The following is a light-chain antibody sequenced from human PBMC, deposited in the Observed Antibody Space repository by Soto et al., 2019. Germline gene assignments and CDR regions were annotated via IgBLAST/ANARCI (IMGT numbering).Light chain of an antibody. Sequence: VVLTQSPATLSLSPGERATLSCRTSLSVSSNLAWYQQKPGQAPRLLIYDASNRATGIPDRFSGSGSGTDFTLTISRLEPEDFAVYYCQQYNNWPITFGQGTRLEIK. CDR1: LSVSSN. CDR3: QQYNNWPIT. CDR2: DAS. J-gene: IGKJ5*01. V-gene: IGKV3-11*01.